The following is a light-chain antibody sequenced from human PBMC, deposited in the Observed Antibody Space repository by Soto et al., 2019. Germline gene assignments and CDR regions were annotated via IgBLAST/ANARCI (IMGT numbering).Light chain of an antibody. CDR1: QSVSSSY. CDR2: DTS. J-gene: IGKJ1*01. V-gene: IGKV3D-20*02. Sequence: EIVLTQSPGTLSLSPGERATLSFRASQSVSSSYLAWYQQKPGQAPRLPIYDTSIRATGIPARFSGSGSGTDFTLTSSSLEAEDFAVYYCQQRSDWPPTVGQGTKVEIK. CDR3: QQRSDWPPT.